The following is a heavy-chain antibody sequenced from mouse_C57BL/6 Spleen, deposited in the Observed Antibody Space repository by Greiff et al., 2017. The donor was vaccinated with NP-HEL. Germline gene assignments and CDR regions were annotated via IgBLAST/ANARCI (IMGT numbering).Heavy chain of an antibody. Sequence: QVQLQQSGAELARPGASVKLSCKASGYTFTSYGISWVKQRTGQGLEWIGEIYPRSGNTYYNEKFKGKATLTADKSSSTAYMELRSLTSEDSAVYFCARKETYYSNYTWFAYWGQGTLVTVSA. D-gene: IGHD2-5*01. V-gene: IGHV1-81*01. J-gene: IGHJ3*01. CDR2: IYPRSGNT. CDR1: GYTFTSYG. CDR3: ARKETYYSNYTWFAY.